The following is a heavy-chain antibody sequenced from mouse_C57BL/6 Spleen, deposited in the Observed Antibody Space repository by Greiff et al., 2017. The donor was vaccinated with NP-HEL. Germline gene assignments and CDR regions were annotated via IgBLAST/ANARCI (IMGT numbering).Heavy chain of an antibody. Sequence: QVQLKQSGAELARPGASVKMSCKASGYTFTSYTMHWVKQRPGQGLEWIGYINPSSGYTKYNQKFKDKAPLTADKSSSTAYMQLISLTSEDAAVYYCARPIPITLYAKDDWGQGTSVTVSS. V-gene: IGHV1-4*01. CDR1: GYTFTSYT. D-gene: IGHD1-2*01. CDR3: ARPIPITLYAKDD. CDR2: INPSSGYT. J-gene: IGHJ4*01.